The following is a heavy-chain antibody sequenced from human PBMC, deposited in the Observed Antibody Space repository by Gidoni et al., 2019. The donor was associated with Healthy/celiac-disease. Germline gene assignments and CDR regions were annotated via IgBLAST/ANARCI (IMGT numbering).Heavy chain of an antibody. V-gene: IGHV4-30-2*01. CDR3: ARTTRDSSGYHPHLDY. D-gene: IGHD3-22*01. CDR1: GGSISSGGYS. Sequence: QLQLQESGSGLVKPSQTLSLTCAVSGGSISSGGYSWSWIRQPPGKGLAWIGYIYHSASTYYNPALKSRVTISVDRSKNQFSLKLSSVTAADTAVYYCARTTRDSSGYHPHLDYWGQGTLVTVSS. J-gene: IGHJ4*02. CDR2: IYHSAST.